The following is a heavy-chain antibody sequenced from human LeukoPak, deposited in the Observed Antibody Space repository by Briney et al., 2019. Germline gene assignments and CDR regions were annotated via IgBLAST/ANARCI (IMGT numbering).Heavy chain of an antibody. CDR2: INSYGSST. V-gene: IGHV3-74*01. D-gene: IGHD5-12*01. CDR1: GFTFSSCW. CDR3: ARGEEGGYDQDYGMDG. Sequence: GGSLRLSCAASGFTFSSCWMHWVRHAPRKGLVWVSRINSYGSSTSYADSVKGRFTISRDNAKNTLYVQMNSLRAEDTAVYYCARGEEGGYDQDYGMDGGGQGTTVTVS. J-gene: IGHJ6*02.